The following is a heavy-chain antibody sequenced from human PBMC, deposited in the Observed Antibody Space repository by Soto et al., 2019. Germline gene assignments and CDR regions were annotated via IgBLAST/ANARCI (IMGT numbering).Heavy chain of an antibody. CDR3: ATTGRSRIVWAYGGGDSEI. CDR2: FDPEDGET. V-gene: IGHV1-24*01. D-gene: IGHD1-1*01. CDR1: GYTLTELS. Sequence: SSLQVSCKFSGYTLTELSMHWVRQAPGKGLEWMGGFDPEDGETIYAQKFQGRVTMTEDTSTDTAYMELSSLRSEDTAVYYCATTGRSRIVWAYGGGDSEIWGRGTMVPVAS. J-gene: IGHJ3*02.